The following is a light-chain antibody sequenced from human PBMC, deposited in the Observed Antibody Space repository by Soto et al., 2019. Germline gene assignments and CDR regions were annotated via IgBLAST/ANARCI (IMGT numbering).Light chain of an antibody. Sequence: TMSPSSVSASIGDRVTITCRASQAITNNLAWYQQKPGNPPRLLIYEESTLHSGVPSRFSGRKVGTQFILTIDSLQPEDFATYYCQQVTSYLRTFGGGRNV. CDR1: QAITNN. V-gene: IGKV1-9*01. CDR2: EES. CDR3: QQVTSYLRT. J-gene: IGKJ4*01.